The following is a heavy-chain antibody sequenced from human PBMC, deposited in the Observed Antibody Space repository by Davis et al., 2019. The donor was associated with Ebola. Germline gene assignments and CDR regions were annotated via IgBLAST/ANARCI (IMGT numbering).Heavy chain of an antibody. Sequence: GESLKISCAASGFTFSSHGMHWVRQAPGKGLEWVAVIGDNGRTKFYADSAKGRFTLSRDNFMNTLDLQMNSLRPEDTAVYYCAKEGAWGNWYLDLWGRGTLVTVSS. CDR1: GFTFSSHG. CDR3: AKEGAWGNWYLDL. CDR2: IGDNGRTK. D-gene: IGHD3-16*01. J-gene: IGHJ2*01. V-gene: IGHV3-30*18.